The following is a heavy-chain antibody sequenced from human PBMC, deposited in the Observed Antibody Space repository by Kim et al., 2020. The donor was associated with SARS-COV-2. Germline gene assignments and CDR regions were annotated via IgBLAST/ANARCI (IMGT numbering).Heavy chain of an antibody. CDR2: FDYSGST. D-gene: IGHD6-13*01. V-gene: IGHV4-59*08. CDR1: GASISSDY. Sequence: SETLSLTCSVSGASISSDYWSWMRQPPGKRLEWIGYFDYSGSTNYNPSLKSRVTISTDTSKNQFTLKLSSVTAADTAVYYCARRSSSWYNYWGQGILVTVSS. CDR3: ARRSSSWYNY. J-gene: IGHJ4*02.